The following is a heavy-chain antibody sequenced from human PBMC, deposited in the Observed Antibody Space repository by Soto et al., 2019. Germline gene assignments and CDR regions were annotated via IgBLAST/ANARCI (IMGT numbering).Heavy chain of an antibody. CDR3: ARGKRRSSGWRDYYFDY. Sequence: QVQLVESGGGVVQPGRSLRLSCAASGFTFSSYGMHWVRQAPGKGLEWVAVIWYDGSNKYYADSVKGRFTISRDNSKNTLYLQMNSLRAEDTAVYYCARGKRRSSGWRDYYFDYWGQGTLVTVSS. V-gene: IGHV3-33*01. J-gene: IGHJ4*02. CDR2: IWYDGSNK. CDR1: GFTFSSYG. D-gene: IGHD6-19*01.